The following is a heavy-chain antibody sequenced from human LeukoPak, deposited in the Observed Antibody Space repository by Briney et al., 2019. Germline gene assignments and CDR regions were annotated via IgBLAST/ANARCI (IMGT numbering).Heavy chain of an antibody. J-gene: IGHJ4*02. V-gene: IGHV3-49*04. CDR2: IRSKAYGGTT. CDR1: GFAFGDYA. Sequence: PGRSLRLSCTASGFAFGDYAMSWVRQAPGKGLEWVGFIRSKAYGGTTEYAASVKGRFTISRDDSKSIAYLQMNSLKTEDTAVYYCTRSYGFWSGYFDYWGQGTRVTVSS. D-gene: IGHD3-3*01. CDR3: TRSYGFWSGYFDY.